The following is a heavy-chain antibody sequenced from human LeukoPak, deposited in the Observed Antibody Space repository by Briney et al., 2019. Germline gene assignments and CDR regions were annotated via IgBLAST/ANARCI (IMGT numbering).Heavy chain of an antibody. CDR3: ARLGRNVATLFAF. CDR2: VHHSGAT. Sequence: SETLSLTSGEPGNSIKSAKYWGWIRQPPGKGLEWIGSVHHSGATYYNPSLKSRLSLSLDTSANDVSLRMSSVTAADTAVYFCARLGRNVATLFAFWGQGTLVTVSS. CDR1: GNSIKSAKY. D-gene: IGHD7-27*01. V-gene: IGHV4-38-2*01. J-gene: IGHJ4*02.